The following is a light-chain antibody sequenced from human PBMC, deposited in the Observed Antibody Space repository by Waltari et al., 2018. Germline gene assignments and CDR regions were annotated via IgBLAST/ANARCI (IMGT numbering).Light chain of an antibody. Sequence: EIVMKQSPATLSVSPGERAVLSCRASQRVTTNLAWYPQKPGQAPRLLIYGASTRATNIPARFSGSGSGTEFNLTISSLQSEDFAVYYCHQYNNGPPYNFGQGTKLEI. CDR2: GAS. CDR3: HQYNNGPPYN. V-gene: IGKV3-15*01. J-gene: IGKJ2*01. CDR1: QRVTTN.